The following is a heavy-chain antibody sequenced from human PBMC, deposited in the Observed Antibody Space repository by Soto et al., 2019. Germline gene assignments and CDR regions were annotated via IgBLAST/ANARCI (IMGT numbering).Heavy chain of an antibody. Sequence: GSLILSCAASGFTFSSYGMHWVRQAPGKGLEWVAVIWYDGSNKYYADSVKGRFTISRDNSKNTLYLQMSSLRAEDTAVYYCARVQWLPISYFDYWGQGTLVTVSS. CDR1: GFTFSSYG. CDR2: IWYDGSNK. J-gene: IGHJ4*02. D-gene: IGHD5-12*01. V-gene: IGHV3-33*01. CDR3: ARVQWLPISYFDY.